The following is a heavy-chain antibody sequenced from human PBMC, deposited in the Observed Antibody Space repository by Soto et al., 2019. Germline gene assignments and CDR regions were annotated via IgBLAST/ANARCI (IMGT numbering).Heavy chain of an antibody. CDR1: GGTFSSYA. CDR3: ARRILANIAAAGTVHYYGMDV. V-gene: IGHV1-69*13. J-gene: IGHJ6*02. CDR2: IIPIFGTA. D-gene: IGHD6-13*01. Sequence: GASVKVSCKASGGTFSSYAISWVRQAPGQGLEWMGGIIPIFGTANYAQKFQGRVTITADESTSTAYMELSSLRSEDTAVYYCARRILANIAAAGTVHYYGMDVWGQGTTVTVSS.